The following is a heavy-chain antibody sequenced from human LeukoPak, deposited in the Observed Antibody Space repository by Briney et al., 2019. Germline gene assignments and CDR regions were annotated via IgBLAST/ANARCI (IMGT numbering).Heavy chain of an antibody. CDR1: GFTFSSYS. D-gene: IGHD3-9*01. CDR2: ISSSSSYI. CDR3: ARASLLRYFDWLSQ. V-gene: IGHV3-21*01. Sequence: GGSLRLSCAASGFTFSSYSMNWVRQAPGKGLEWVSSISSSSSYIYYADSVKGRFTISRDNAKNSLYLQMNSLRAEDTAVYYCARASLLRYFDWLSQWGQGTLITVSS. J-gene: IGHJ4*02.